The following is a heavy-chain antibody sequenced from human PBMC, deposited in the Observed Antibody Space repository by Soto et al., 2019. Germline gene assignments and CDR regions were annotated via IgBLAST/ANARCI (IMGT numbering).Heavy chain of an antibody. CDR1: GGSVSSGSYY. CDR3: ARWGYYYDSSGYYAGEVAFDI. CDR2: IYYSGST. D-gene: IGHD3-22*01. V-gene: IGHV4-61*01. Sequence: SETLSLTCTVSGGSVSSGSYYWSWIRQPPGKGLEWIGYIYYSGSTNYNPSLKSRVTISVDTSKNQFSLKLSSVTAADTAVYHCARWGYYYDSSGYYAGEVAFDIWGQGTMVTVSS. J-gene: IGHJ3*02.